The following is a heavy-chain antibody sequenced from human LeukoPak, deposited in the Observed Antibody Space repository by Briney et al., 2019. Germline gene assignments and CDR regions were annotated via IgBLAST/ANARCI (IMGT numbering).Heavy chain of an antibody. CDR1: GFTFSSYG. J-gene: IGHJ4*02. V-gene: IGHV3-33*06. D-gene: IGHD4-17*01. Sequence: GGSLRLSCAASGFTFSSYGMHWVRQAPGKGLEWVAVIWYDGSNKYYADSVKGRFTISRDNSKNTLYLQMNSLRAEDTAVYYCAKPYGDYPGGFDYWGQGTLVTVSS. CDR2: IWYDGSNK. CDR3: AKPYGDYPGGFDY.